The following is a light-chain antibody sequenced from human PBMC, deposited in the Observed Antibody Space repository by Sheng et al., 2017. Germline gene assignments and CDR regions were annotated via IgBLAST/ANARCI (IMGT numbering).Light chain of an antibody. CDR2: GAS. Sequence: EIVMTQSPATLSLSPGERATLSCRASQSVSSNVAWYQQKPGLAPRLLIYGASSRATGFPARLSGSGSGTEFTLTISSLQSEDFAVYYCQQRSNWWTFGQGTQVEIK. V-gene: IGKV3-15*01. CDR3: QQRSNWWT. CDR1: QSVSSN. J-gene: IGKJ1*01.